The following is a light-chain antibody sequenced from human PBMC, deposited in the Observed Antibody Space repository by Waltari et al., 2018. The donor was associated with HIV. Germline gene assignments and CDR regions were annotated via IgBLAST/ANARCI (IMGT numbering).Light chain of an antibody. V-gene: IGKV2-30*01. CDR2: KVS. CDR1: QSLESTDENIY. J-gene: IGKJ4*01. CDR3: MQGSYFLT. Sequence: VMMTQSPPSLRATLGAAASISCQSSQSLESTDENIYLNWFHQRPGHPPRRLIYKVSNRDSGVPDRFSGSVSDTDFTLKITGVQAEDVGVYFCMQGSYFLTFGGGTKVEV.